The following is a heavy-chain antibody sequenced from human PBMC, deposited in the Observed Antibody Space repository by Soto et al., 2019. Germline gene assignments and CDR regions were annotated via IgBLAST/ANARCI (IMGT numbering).Heavy chain of an antibody. V-gene: IGHV1-69*18. CDR3: ARGLPSDL. J-gene: IGHJ5*02. CDR1: GVTFSSYV. Sequence: QVQLVQSGPEVKKPGSSVRVSCKAPGVTFSSYVFSWVRQAPGQGLEWMGRITPVFGTTHFAQKFQGRLTITADESTTTIYVELRDLSSDDTAMYYCARGLPSDLWAQGTLITVSS. CDR2: ITPVFGTT. D-gene: IGHD3-10*01.